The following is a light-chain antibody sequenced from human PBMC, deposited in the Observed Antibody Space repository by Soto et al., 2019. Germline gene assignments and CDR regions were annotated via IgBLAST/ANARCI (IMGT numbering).Light chain of an antibody. CDR2: GAS. CDR3: HQFGSLPRT. J-gene: IGKJ1*01. V-gene: IGKV3-20*01. CDR1: QSVSSNY. Sequence: EIVLTQSPGTLSLSPGERATLSCRASQSVSSNYLAWYQQKPGQAPRLLISGASSRATGIPDRFSGSGSGTDFTLTISSLEPEDYAVYYCHQFGSLPRTFGQGTKV.